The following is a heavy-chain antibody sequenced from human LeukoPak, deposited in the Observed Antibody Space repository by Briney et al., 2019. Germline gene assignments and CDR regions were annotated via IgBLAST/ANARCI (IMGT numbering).Heavy chain of an antibody. CDR2: IDSSSRYI. CDR3: ARANEGYYFDY. Sequence: GGSLRLSCAASGFTFSSYNMDWVRQAPGKGLEWVSFIDSSSRYIYQADSVKGRFTISRDNAKSSVFLQMNSLRAEDTAVYYCARANEGYYFDYWGQGTLVTVSS. D-gene: IGHD1-1*01. CDR1: GFTFSSYN. V-gene: IGHV3-21*01. J-gene: IGHJ4*02.